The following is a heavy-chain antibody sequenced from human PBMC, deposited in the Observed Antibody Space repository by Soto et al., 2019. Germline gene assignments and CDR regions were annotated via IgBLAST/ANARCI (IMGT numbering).Heavy chain of an antibody. D-gene: IGHD6-13*01. Sequence: GGSLRLSCAASGFTFSSYGMHWVRQAPGKGLEWVAVIWYDGSNKYYAEYVKGRFTISRDNSKNTLYLQMNSLRAEDTVLYYCARTPWSAAGTYYYMDVWGKGTTVTVSS. J-gene: IGHJ6*03. CDR1: GFTFSSYG. CDR3: ARTPWSAAGTYYYMDV. CDR2: IWYDGSNK. V-gene: IGHV3-33*01.